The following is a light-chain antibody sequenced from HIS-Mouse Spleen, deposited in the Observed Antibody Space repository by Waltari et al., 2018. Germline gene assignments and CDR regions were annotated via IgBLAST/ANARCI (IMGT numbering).Light chain of an antibody. Sequence: QSALTQPASVSGSPGQSITISCTGTSSDVGSYHLVSWYQQHPGTAPKIMIYEGSKRPSGVSNRFSGSKSGNTASLTISGLQAEDEADYYCCSYAGSSTWVFGGGTKLTVL. CDR3: CSYAGSSTWV. CDR1: SSDVGSYHL. J-gene: IGLJ3*02. V-gene: IGLV2-23*01. CDR2: EGS.